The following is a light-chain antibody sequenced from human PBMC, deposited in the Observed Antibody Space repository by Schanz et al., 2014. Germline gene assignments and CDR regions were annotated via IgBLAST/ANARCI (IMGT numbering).Light chain of an antibody. V-gene: IGKV3-20*01. CDR1: QSVSSTH. Sequence: EIVLTQSPGTLSLSPGERATLSCRASQSVSSTHLAWYQQKPGQAPRLLIYGASSRATGIPDRFSGSGSGTDFTLTISRLEAEDFAVYYCQQYGSSPGTFGQGTKLEIK. CDR3: QQYGSSPGT. J-gene: IGKJ2*01. CDR2: GAS.